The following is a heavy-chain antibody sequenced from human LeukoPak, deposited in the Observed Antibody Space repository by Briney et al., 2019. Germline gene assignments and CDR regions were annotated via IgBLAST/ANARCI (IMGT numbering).Heavy chain of an antibody. CDR2: IRYDGSNK. D-gene: IGHD6-13*01. CDR3: ARGSYSSRWYGPLDY. V-gene: IGHV3-30*02. Sequence: KPGGSLRLSCAASGFTFSTYWMSWVRQAPGKGLEWVAFIRYDGSNKYYADSVKGRFTISRDNSKNTLYLQMNSLRAEDTAVYYCARGSYSSRWYGPLDYWGQGTPVTVSS. CDR1: GFTFSTYW. J-gene: IGHJ4*02.